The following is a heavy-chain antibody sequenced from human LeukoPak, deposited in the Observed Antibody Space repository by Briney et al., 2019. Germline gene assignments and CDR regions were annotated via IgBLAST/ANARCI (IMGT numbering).Heavy chain of an antibody. CDR2: IGASDGYT. Sequence: GGSLRLSCAASGFTVSSNYMSWVRQAPEKGLEWVSAIGASDGYTYHADSVKGRFTMSRGISRNTVYLQMNSLRVDDTAVYFCARAPVVSCRGAFCYPLDYWGHGILITVSS. CDR1: GFTVSSNY. CDR3: ARAPVVSCRGAFCYPLDY. D-gene: IGHD2-15*01. V-gene: IGHV3-53*05. J-gene: IGHJ4*01.